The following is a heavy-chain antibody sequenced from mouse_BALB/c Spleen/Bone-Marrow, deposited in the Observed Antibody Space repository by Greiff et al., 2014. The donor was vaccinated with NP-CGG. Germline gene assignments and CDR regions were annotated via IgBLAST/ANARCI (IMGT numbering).Heavy chain of an antibody. V-gene: IGHV1-54*01. J-gene: IGHJ4*01. CDR3: ARCLTGTSAMDY. Sequence: GVINPGSGGTNYNEKFKAKATLTADKSSSTAYMQLSSLTSDDSAVYFCARCLTGTSAMDYWGQGTSVTVSS. D-gene: IGHD4-1*01. CDR2: INPGSGGT.